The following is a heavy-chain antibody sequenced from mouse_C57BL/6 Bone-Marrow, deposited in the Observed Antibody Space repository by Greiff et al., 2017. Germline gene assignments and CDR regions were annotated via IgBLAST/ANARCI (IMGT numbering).Heavy chain of an antibody. Sequence: QVQLQQPGAELVKPGASVKMSCKASGYTFTSYWITWVKQRPGQGLEWIGDIDPGSGSTNYNQKFKSKATLTVDTSSSTAYMQLSSLTSEDSAVYSCARNRCCSGPFAYWGQGTLVTVSA. CDR2: IDPGSGST. J-gene: IGHJ3*01. CDR1: GYTFTSYW. V-gene: IGHV1-55*01. CDR3: ARNRCCSGPFAY. D-gene: IGHD3-2*02.